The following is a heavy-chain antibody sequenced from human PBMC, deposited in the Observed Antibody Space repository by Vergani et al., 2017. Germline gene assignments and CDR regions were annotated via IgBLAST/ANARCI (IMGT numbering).Heavy chain of an antibody. CDR1: GFSFTSYA. CDR2: MSYDGNKS. D-gene: IGHD5-12*01. V-gene: IGHV3-30*18. J-gene: IGHJ4*02. CDR3: AKDWGFAPDSTGVARGLIDY. Sequence: QVRLVESGGGVVQPGRSLRLSCAASGFSFTSYAMHWVRQAPGKGLEWVAVMSYDGNKSSYADSVKGRFTVSRDSSKRTQYLQMNSLRAEDTAVYYCAKDWGFAPDSTGVARGLIDYWGQGTLVIVSS.